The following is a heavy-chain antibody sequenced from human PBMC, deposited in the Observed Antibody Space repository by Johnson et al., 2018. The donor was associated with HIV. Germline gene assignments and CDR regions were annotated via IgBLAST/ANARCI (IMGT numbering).Heavy chain of an antibody. Sequence: VQLVESGGGLIKPGGSLRLSCAASGFTVSTNYMTWVRQAPGKGLEWVAFIRYDGSNKYYADSVQGRFTISRDNAKNSLYLQMNSLRAEDTALYYCARDGGGSDIVVVTARNAFDIWGQGTMVTVSS. D-gene: IGHD2-21*02. CDR1: GFTVSTNY. V-gene: IGHV3-30*02. J-gene: IGHJ3*02. CDR3: ARDGGGSDIVVVTARNAFDI. CDR2: IRYDGSNK.